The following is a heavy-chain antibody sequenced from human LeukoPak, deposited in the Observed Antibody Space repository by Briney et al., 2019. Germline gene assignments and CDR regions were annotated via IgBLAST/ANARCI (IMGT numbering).Heavy chain of an antibody. CDR3: ARICSGGSCYAGLYGWFDP. Sequence: SVKVSCKASGGTFSSYAISWVRQAPGQGLEWMGGIIPIFGTANYAQKFQGRVTITADESTSTAYMELSSLRSEDTAVYYCARICSGGSCYAGLYGWFDPWGQGTLVTVSS. CDR2: IIPIFGTA. CDR1: GGTFSSYA. V-gene: IGHV1-69*01. J-gene: IGHJ5*02. D-gene: IGHD2-15*01.